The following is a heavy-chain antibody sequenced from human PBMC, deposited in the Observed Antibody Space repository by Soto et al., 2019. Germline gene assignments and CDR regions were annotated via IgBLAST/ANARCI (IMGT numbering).Heavy chain of an antibody. D-gene: IGHD2-8*01. CDR1: GESLTGYY. Sequence: PSETLSLTCAVYGESLTGYYWSWIRQPPGKGLEWIGEINQSGNTNYNPSLKSRVTISVDTSKNQFSLKLSSVTAADTAVYYCAGGLMADRRAPDYYYYDGMDVWGQGTTVT. J-gene: IGHJ6*02. CDR3: AGGLMADRRAPDYYYYDGMDV. CDR2: INQSGNT. V-gene: IGHV4-34*01.